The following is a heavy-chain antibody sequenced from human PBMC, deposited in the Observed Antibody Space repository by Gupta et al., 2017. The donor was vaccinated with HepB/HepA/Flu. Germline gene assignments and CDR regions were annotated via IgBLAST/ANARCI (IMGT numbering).Heavy chain of an antibody. CDR2: ISWNSGSI. CDR1: GFTFDDYA. D-gene: IGHD6-13*01. CDR3: AKVRYSSSWYYYYGMDV. J-gene: IGHJ6*02. Sequence: EVQLVESGGGLVQPGRSLRLSCAASGFTFDDYAMHWVRQAPGKGLEWVSGISWNSGSIGYADSVKGRFTISRDNAKNYLYLQMNSLRAEDTALYYCAKVRYSSSWYYYYGMDVWGQGTTVTVSS. V-gene: IGHV3-9*01.